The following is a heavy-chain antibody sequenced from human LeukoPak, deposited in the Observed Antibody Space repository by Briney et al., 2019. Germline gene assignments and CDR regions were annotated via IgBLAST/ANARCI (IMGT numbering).Heavy chain of an antibody. J-gene: IGHJ4*02. CDR2: IKQDGSEK. V-gene: IGHV3-7*03. CDR1: GFTFSSYW. D-gene: IGHD2-15*01. Sequence: PGGSLRLSCAASGFTFSSYWMSWVRQAPGKGLEWVANIKQDGSEKYYVDSVKGRFTISRDNAKNSLYLQMNSLRAEDTAVYYCARAPVGCSGGSCYSAYFDYWGQGTPVTVSS. CDR3: ARAPVGCSGGSCYSAYFDY.